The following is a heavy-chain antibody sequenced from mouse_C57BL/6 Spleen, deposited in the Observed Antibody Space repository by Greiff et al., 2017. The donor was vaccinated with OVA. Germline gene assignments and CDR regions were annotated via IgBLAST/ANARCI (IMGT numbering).Heavy chain of an antibody. J-gene: IGHJ2*01. CDR3: ARNDPVLLRSYFDY. D-gene: IGHD1-1*01. CDR2: IWTGGGT. V-gene: IGHV2-9-1*01. Sequence: QVQLKESGPGLVAPSQRLSITCTVSGFSLTSYAISWVRQPPGKGLEWLGVIWTGGGTNYNSALKSRLSISKDNSKSQVFLKMNSLQTDDTARYYCARNDPVLLRSYFDYWGQGTTLTVSS. CDR1: GFSLTSYA.